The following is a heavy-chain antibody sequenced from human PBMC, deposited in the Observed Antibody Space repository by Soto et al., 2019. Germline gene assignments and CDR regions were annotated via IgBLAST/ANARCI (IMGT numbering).Heavy chain of an antibody. CDR2: IIPIFGTA. CDR3: ARNYYDSSGYYFWYYYYGMGV. D-gene: IGHD3-22*01. CDR1: GGTFSSYA. V-gene: IGHV1-69*13. Sequence: ASVKVSCKASGGTFSSYAISWVRQAPGQGLEWMGGIIPIFGTANYAQKFQGRVTITADESTSTAYMELSSLRSEDTAVYYCARNYYDSSGYYFWYYYYGMGVWGQGTTVTVSS. J-gene: IGHJ6*02.